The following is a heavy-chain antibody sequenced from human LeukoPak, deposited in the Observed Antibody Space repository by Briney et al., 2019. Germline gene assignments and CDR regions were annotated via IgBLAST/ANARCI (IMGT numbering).Heavy chain of an antibody. CDR2: IYYSGST. D-gene: IGHD6-13*01. V-gene: IGHV4-59*12. CDR3: AREQQLVEGYFDY. J-gene: IGHJ4*02. CDR1: GGSISGYY. Sequence: SETLSLTCTVSGGSISGYYLSWIRQPPGKGLEWIGYIYYSGSTKYNPSLKSRVTISVDTSKNQFSLKLSSVTAADTAVYYCAREQQLVEGYFDYWGQGTLVTVSS.